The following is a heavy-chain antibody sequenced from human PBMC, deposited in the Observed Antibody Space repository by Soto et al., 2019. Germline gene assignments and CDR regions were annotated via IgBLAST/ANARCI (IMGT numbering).Heavy chain of an antibody. D-gene: IGHD6-19*01. CDR2: VSHAGRNT. V-gene: IGHV3-30*18. J-gene: IGHJ4*02. CDR3: AKGGRQWLVTSDFNY. CDR1: GFNFSDYA. Sequence: VQLVESGGGVVQPGRSLRLSCAASGFNFSDYAMHWVRQAPGKGLEWVAVVSHAGRNTHYADSVKGRLTTSRDSSKNTVSLEMTSLRAEDTAVYYCAKGGRQWLVTSDFNYWGQGALVTVSS.